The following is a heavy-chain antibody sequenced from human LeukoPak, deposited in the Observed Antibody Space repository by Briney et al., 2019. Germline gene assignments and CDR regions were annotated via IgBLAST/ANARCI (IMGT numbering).Heavy chain of an antibody. D-gene: IGHD3-3*01. V-gene: IGHV4-34*01. CDR2: INHSGST. Sequence: SETLSLTCAVSGGSISSGGYYWSWIRQPPGKGLGWIGEINHSGSTDYNPSLKSRVTISVDTSKNQFSLKLSSVTAADTAVYYCARGLCRSSHYDFWGGYSCPNWFDPWGQGTLVTVFS. CDR1: GGSISSGGYY. CDR3: ARGLCRSSHYDFWGGYSCPNWFDP. J-gene: IGHJ5*02.